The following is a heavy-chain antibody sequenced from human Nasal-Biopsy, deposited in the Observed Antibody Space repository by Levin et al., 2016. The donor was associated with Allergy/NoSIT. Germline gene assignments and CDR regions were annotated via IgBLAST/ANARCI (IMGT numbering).Heavy chain of an antibody. J-gene: IGHJ2*01. Sequence: ASVKVSCKASGYTFTDYYMHWVRQAPGQGLEWMGIINPSGGSTNYAQKFQGRVTMTRGTSTSTVYMDLSSLRSEDTAVYYCARIRGGYWYFDLWGRGTLVTVSS. V-gene: IGHV1-46*01. D-gene: IGHD2-15*01. CDR3: ARIRGGYWYFDL. CDR1: GYTFTDYY. CDR2: INPSGGST.